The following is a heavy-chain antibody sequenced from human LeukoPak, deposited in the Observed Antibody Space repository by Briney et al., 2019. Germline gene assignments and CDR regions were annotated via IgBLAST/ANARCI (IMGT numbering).Heavy chain of an antibody. CDR3: AREMPIAGVWHYFDY. D-gene: IGHD6-13*01. J-gene: IGHJ4*02. CDR1: GFTFSSYA. CDR2: IGSGSGGTT. V-gene: IGHV3-23*01. Sequence: GGSLRLSCAAAGFTFSSYAMRWVRQAPGKGLEWVSAIGSGSGGTTIYADSVKGRFTISRDNSRNTLFLQMNSLRADDTAVYYCAREMPIAGVWHYFDYWGQGTLATVSS.